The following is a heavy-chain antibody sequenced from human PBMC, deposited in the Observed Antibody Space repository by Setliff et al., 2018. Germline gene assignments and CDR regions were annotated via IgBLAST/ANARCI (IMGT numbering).Heavy chain of an antibody. CDR2: IYYSGSTP. V-gene: IGHV4-31*03. CDR1: GGFISSGGYY. J-gene: IGHJ4*02. Sequence: PSETLSLTCTVSGGFISSGGYYWSWIRQHPGKGLEWIGYIYYSGSTPYYNPSLKSRVTISVDTSKNQFSLKLSSVTAADTAVYYCARGRAGHSGHWGQGTLVTVSS. D-gene: IGHD6-19*01. CDR3: ARGRAGHSGH.